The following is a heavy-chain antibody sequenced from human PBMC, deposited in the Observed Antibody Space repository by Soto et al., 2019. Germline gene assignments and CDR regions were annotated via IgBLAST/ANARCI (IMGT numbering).Heavy chain of an antibody. CDR3: ARVPKQQLVFFDY. CDR1: GFTFISYA. D-gene: IGHD6-13*01. Sequence: PGGSLRLSCAASGFTFISYAMHWVRQAPGKGLEWVALISYDGSDKDYADSVKGRFTISRDNSRNTLFLQMNSLRAEDTAVYYCARVPKQQLVFFDYWGQGTLVTVSS. J-gene: IGHJ4*02. CDR2: ISYDGSDK. V-gene: IGHV3-30-3*01.